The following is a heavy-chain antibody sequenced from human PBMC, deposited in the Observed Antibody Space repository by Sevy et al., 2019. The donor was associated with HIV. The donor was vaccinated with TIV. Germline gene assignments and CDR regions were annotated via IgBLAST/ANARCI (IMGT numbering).Heavy chain of an antibody. Sequence: ASVKVSCKASGGTFSSYAISWVRQAPGQGLEWMGGIIPIFGTANYAQKFQGRVTITADKSTSTAYVELSSLRSEDTAVYYCARDMGYYDSSGYSAYYYYYMDVWGKGTTVTVSS. CDR1: GGTFSSYA. D-gene: IGHD3-22*01. V-gene: IGHV1-69*06. CDR3: ARDMGYYDSSGYSAYYYYYMDV. CDR2: IIPIFGTA. J-gene: IGHJ6*03.